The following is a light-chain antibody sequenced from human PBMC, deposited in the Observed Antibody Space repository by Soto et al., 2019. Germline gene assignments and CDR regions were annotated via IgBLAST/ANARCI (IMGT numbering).Light chain of an antibody. CDR3: QQFNNWPYT. CDR1: QSVSGN. V-gene: IGKV3-15*01. CDR2: GAS. J-gene: IGKJ2*01. Sequence: EIVMTQSPATLSVSPGERATLSCRASQSVSGNLAWYQQHXXQAPRLLIYGASTRATGVPARFSXXGSXXEXXLTISSLQSEDFAVYYCQQFNNWPYTFGQGTKLEIK.